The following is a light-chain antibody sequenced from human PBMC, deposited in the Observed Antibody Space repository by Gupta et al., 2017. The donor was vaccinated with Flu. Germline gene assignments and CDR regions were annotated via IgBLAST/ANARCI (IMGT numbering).Light chain of an antibody. CDR1: SSNSGNNY. V-gene: IGLV1-51*01. CDR3: ASWDTSRSAVV. CDR2: DNS. J-gene: IGLJ2*01. Sequence: SSSNSGNNYISWYQQLPGTAPKLLLYDNSKLPSGIPDRFSGSKSGTSATLGISGLQTGDEADYYCASWDTSRSAVVFGGGTKLTV.